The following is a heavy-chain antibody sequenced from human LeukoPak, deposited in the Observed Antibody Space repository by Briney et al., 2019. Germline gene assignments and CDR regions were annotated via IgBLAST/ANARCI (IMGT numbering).Heavy chain of an antibody. Sequence: GGSLRLSCAASGFTFSSYSMNWVRQAPGKGLEWVSSISSSSSYIYYADSVKGRFTISRDNAKNSLYLQMNSLRAEGTAVYYCAREGGLRYFDWYFDYWGQGTLVTVSS. CDR2: ISSSSSYI. CDR1: GFTFSSYS. CDR3: AREGGLRYFDWYFDY. V-gene: IGHV3-21*01. J-gene: IGHJ4*02. D-gene: IGHD3-9*01.